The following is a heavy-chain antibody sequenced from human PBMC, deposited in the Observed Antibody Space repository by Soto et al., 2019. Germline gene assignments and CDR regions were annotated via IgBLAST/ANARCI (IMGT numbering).Heavy chain of an antibody. CDR2: INPNSGTT. J-gene: IGHJ6*02. D-gene: IGHD3-10*01. CDR1: GYTFTDYC. V-gene: IGHV1-2*04. CDR3: ARVPRGVYYGMDV. Sequence: QVQLVQSGAEVKKPGASVKVSCKASGYTFTDYCMHWVRQAPGQRLEWMGWINPNSGTTNYAQKFQGWVTMTRDTSITTVYMEVSRLRSDDTAVYYCARVPRGVYYGMDVWGQGTTVTVSS.